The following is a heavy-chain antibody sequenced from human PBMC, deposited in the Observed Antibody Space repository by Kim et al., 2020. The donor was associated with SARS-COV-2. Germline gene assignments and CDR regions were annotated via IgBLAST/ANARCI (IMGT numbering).Heavy chain of an antibody. CDR1: GYTFTSYG. D-gene: IGHD5-12*01. V-gene: IGHV1-18*01. J-gene: IGHJ3*02. CDR3: VSVDSGYDNPGAVVI. Sequence: ASVKVSCKASGYTFTSYGISWVRQAPGQGLEWMGLISAYNGNTNYAQKLQGRVTMTTDTSTSTAYMELRSLRSDDTAVYYCVSVDSGYDNPGAVVIWGQGTMDTVSS. CDR2: ISAYNGNT.